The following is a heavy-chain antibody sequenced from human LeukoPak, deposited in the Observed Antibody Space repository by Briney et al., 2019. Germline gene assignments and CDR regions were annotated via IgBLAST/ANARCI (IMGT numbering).Heavy chain of an antibody. J-gene: IGHJ4*02. CDR2: ISSSSSTI. V-gene: IGHV3-48*01. CDR3: ARDRTQGYGGNCDY. Sequence: QAGGSLRLSCAASGFTFSSYSMNWVRQAPGKGLEWVSYISSSSSTIYYADSVKGRFTISRDNGKNSLYLQMNSLRAEDTAVYYCARDRTQGYGGNCDYWGQGTLVTVSS. CDR1: GFTFSSYS. D-gene: IGHD4-23*01.